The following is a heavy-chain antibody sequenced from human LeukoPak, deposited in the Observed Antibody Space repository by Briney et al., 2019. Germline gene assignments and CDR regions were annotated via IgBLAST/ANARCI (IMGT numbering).Heavy chain of an antibody. V-gene: IGHV4-34*01. J-gene: IGHJ6*02. CDR3: ASIRDNGWPGGFYYYYGMDV. Sequence: PSETLSLTCGVYGGSFSGYYWSWIRQTPGKGLEWIGEINHSGSTNYNPSLKSRVTISVDRSKIQFSLNLSSMTAADTAVYYCASIRDNGWPGGFYYYYGMDVWGQGTTVTVSS. CDR2: INHSGST. CDR1: GGSFSGYY. D-gene: IGHD6-19*01.